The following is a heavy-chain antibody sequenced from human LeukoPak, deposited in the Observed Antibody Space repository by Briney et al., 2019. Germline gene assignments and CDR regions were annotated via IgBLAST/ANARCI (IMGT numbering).Heavy chain of an antibody. J-gene: IGHJ6*03. D-gene: IGHD3-10*01. CDR3: ARGAGSGYYFYMDV. Sequence: GGSLRLSRAASVYTFSRYSMNWVRQDPGKGLECVSGITWNGDNTGYADSVKGRLTMSRDNAKNSLYLQMNSLRAEDTAFYYCARGAGSGYYFYMDVWGKGTTVTVSS. CDR2: ITWNGDNT. CDR1: VYTFSRYS. V-gene: IGHV3-20*04.